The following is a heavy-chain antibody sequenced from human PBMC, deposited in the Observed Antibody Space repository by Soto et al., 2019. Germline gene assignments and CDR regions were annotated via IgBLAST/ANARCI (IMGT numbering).Heavy chain of an antibody. CDR1: GGSFSGYD. D-gene: IGHD3-10*01. CDR3: ASSSITWEVFDC. CDR2: INHSGST. Sequence: SETLSLTCAVYGGSFSGYDCSWIRQPPGKGLEWIGEINHSGSTNYNPSLKSRVTISVDTSKNQFSLKLSSVTAADTAVYYCASSSITWEVFDCWGQGTLVTVSS. J-gene: IGHJ4*02. V-gene: IGHV4-34*01.